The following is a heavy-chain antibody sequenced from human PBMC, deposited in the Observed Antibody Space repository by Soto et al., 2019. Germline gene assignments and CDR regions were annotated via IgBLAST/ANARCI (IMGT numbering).Heavy chain of an antibody. J-gene: IGHJ5*02. CDR3: ARGDIVARLAT. CDR1: GESISGYF. Sequence: PSETLSLTCAVYGESISGYFWSWIRQPPGKGLEWIGEISHTGSTSYNPSLKSRVTMSVDISKNQVSLNLRSVTAADTAVYYCARGDIVARLATWGQGTLVTVS. V-gene: IGHV4-34*01. CDR2: ISHTGST. D-gene: IGHD6-6*01.